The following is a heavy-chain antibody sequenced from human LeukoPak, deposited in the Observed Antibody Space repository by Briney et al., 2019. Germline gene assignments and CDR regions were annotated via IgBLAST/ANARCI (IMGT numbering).Heavy chain of an antibody. Sequence: ASVKVSCKASGYTFTSYGISWVRQAPGQGLEWMGWISAYNGNTNYAQKLQGRVTMTTDTSTSTAYMELRSLRSDDTAVYYCARSGGYYYDSSGYSKPDYWGQGTLVTVSS. CDR1: GYTFTSYG. J-gene: IGHJ4*02. CDR3: ARSGGYYYDSSGYSKPDY. V-gene: IGHV1-18*01. D-gene: IGHD3-22*01. CDR2: ISAYNGNT.